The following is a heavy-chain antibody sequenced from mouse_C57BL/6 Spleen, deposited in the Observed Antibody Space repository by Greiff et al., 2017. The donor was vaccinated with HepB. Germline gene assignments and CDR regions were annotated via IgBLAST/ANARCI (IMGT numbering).Heavy chain of an antibody. CDR3: AREGRTGTLYYAMDY. D-gene: IGHD4-1*01. V-gene: IGHV1-64*01. Sequence: QVQLQQSGAELVKPGASVKLSCKASGYTFTSYWMHWVKQRPGQGLEWIGMIHPNSGSTNYNEKFKSKATLTVDKSSSTAYMQLSSLTSEDSAVYYCAREGRTGTLYYAMDYWGQGTSVTVSS. CDR1: GYTFTSYW. CDR2: IHPNSGST. J-gene: IGHJ4*01.